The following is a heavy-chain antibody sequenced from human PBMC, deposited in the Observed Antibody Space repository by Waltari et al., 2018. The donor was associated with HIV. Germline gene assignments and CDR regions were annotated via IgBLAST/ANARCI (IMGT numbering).Heavy chain of an antibody. J-gene: IGHJ3*02. D-gene: IGHD2-2*01. CDR1: GGSISNYY. Sequence: QVQLQESGPGLVKPSETLSLNCTVSGGSISNYYWTWIRQPPGKALEWIGYIYSSGTTTYNPSLTSRVTTSVDSSKSQFSLSLNSVTAADTAIYHCARGGCSSASCPRKDAFDIWGQGTRVTVSS. V-gene: IGHV4-59*01. CDR3: ARGGCSSASCPRKDAFDI. CDR2: IYSSGTT.